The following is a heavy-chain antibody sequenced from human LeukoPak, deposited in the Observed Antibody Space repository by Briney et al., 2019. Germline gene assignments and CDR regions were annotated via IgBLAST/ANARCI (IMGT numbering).Heavy chain of an antibody. J-gene: IGHJ4*02. CDR1: GFTFSSYA. Sequence: GGSLRLSCAASGFTFSSYAMHWVRQAPGKGLEWVAVISYDGSNKYYADSVKGRFTISRDNSKNTLYLQMNSLRAEDTAAYYCAKSPNRDYWGQGALVTVSS. D-gene: IGHD4/OR15-4a*01. CDR2: ISYDGSNK. V-gene: IGHV3-30*18. CDR3: AKSPNRDY.